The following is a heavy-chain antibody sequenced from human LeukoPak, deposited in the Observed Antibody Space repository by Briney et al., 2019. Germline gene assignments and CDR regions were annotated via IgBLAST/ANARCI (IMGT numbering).Heavy chain of an antibody. CDR3: ASAREPNSGSLFSDS. CDR2: ISTDGSST. J-gene: IGHJ4*02. V-gene: IGHV3-74*01. CDR1: GFTFSRYW. D-gene: IGHD6-13*01. Sequence: GGSPRLSCAASGFTFSRYWMHWLRQAPGKGLGWVSRISTDGSSTSYADSVKGRFTISRDNGKNTLYLQMNSLRAEDTAVYYCASAREPNSGSLFSDSWGQGTLVTVSS.